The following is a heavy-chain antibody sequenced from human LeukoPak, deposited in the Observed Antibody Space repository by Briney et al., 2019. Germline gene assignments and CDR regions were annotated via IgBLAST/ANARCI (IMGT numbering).Heavy chain of an antibody. J-gene: IGHJ4*02. CDR1: GFSLSTSGVG. CDR2: ICWDDDK. D-gene: IGHD3-16*02. Sequence: SGPTLVNPTQTLTLTCTFSGFSLSTSGVGVGWIRQPPGKALEWLALICWDDDKRYSPSLKSRLTITKDTSKNQVVLTMTNMDPVDTATYYCAHTDAFYDYIWGSYRKPNYFDYWGQGTLVTVSS. V-gene: IGHV2-5*02. CDR3: AHTDAFYDYIWGSYRKPNYFDY.